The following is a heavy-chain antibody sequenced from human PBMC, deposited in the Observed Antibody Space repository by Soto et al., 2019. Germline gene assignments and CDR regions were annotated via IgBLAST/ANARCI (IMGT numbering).Heavy chain of an antibody. Sequence: SETLSLTCAVSGGSFTSNNWWTWVRQPPGQGLEWIGEIYRTGSTNYNPSLRSRVTISLDKSENQYSLKVSSLTAADTASYYCAGRDPGTSFDYWVQGTLVTVPQ. CDR1: GGSFTSNNW. D-gene: IGHD1-7*01. CDR2: IYRTGST. V-gene: IGHV4-4*02. CDR3: AGRDPGTSFDY. J-gene: IGHJ4*02.